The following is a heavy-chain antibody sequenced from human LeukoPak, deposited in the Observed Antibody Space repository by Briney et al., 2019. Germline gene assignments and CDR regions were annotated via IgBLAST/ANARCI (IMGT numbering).Heavy chain of an antibody. Sequence: GGSLRLSCAASGLTFSSYSMNWVRQAPGKGLEWVSSISSSSSYIYYADSVKGRFTISRDNAKNSLYLQMSSLRAEDTAVYYCARGLMVRGVNIWGQGTMVTVSS. J-gene: IGHJ3*02. D-gene: IGHD3-10*01. CDR3: ARGLMVRGVNI. CDR1: GLTFSSYS. CDR2: ISSSSSYI. V-gene: IGHV3-21*01.